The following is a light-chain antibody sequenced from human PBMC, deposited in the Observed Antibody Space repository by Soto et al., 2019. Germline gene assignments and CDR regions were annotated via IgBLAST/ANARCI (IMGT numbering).Light chain of an antibody. CDR2: GAS. CDR1: QSVSSSY. CDR3: QQYGSSPPVT. J-gene: IGKJ5*01. Sequence: EIVLTPSPGTLSLSPGERATLSCRASQSVSSSYLAWYQQKPGQAPRLLIYGASGRATGIPDRFSGSGAGTDFTLTISRLEPEDFAVYYWQQYGSSPPVTFGQGTRLEIK. V-gene: IGKV3-20*01.